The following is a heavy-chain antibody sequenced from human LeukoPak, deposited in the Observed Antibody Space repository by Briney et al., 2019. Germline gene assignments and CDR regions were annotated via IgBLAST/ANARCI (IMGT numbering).Heavy chain of an antibody. Sequence: NPGGSLRLSRAASGFTFSNYNMNWVRQAPGQGLEWVSSISTGGSYTHYADSLKGRFTISRDNAKNSLYLQMNSLRAEDTAVYYCAICGGGACHKGYSDHWGQGTLVTVSS. J-gene: IGHJ4*02. D-gene: IGHD2-21*01. CDR1: GFTFSNYN. V-gene: IGHV3-21*04. CDR3: AICGGGACHKGYSDH. CDR2: ISTGGSYT.